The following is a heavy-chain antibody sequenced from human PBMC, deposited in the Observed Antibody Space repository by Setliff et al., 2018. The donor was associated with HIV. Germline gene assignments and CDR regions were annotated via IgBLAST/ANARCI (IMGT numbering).Heavy chain of an antibody. CDR1: GDSLNTYY. CDR3: ARGNNDLESFDY. CDR2: IYASGKT. Sequence: SETLSLTCNVSGDSLNTYYWSWIRQSGGKGLEWIGRIYASGKTTFNPSLKSRVRMSVDTSKNQFSLKLTSVTASDTAIYYCARGNNDLESFDYWGQGALVTVSS. J-gene: IGHJ4*02. D-gene: IGHD3-3*01. V-gene: IGHV4-4*07.